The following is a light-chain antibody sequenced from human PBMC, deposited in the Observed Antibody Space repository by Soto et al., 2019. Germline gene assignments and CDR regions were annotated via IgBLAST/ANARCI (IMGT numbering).Light chain of an antibody. V-gene: IGKV1-6*01. CDR3: LQDYNYPRA. Sequence: AIQMTQSPSSLSASVGDRVTITCRASQGIRTDLGWYQQKPGKAPKLLIYAASSLQSGVPSRFSGRGSGTDFTLTISSLQPEDFATYYCLQDYNYPRAFGQGTKVEIK. CDR1: QGIRTD. J-gene: IGKJ1*01. CDR2: AAS.